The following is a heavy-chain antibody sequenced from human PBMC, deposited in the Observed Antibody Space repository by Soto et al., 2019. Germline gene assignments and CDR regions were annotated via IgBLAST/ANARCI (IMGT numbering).Heavy chain of an antibody. CDR2: IDPSDSQT. CDR1: GYSFAGYW. CDR3: ARQIYDSDTGPNFQYYFDS. V-gene: IGHV5-10-1*01. J-gene: IGHJ4*02. D-gene: IGHD3-22*01. Sequence: PGESLKISCKGSGYSFAGYWITWVRQKPGKGLEWMGRIDPSDSQTYYSPSFRGHVTISATKSITTVFLQWSSLRASDTAMYYCARQIYDSDTGPNFQYYFDSWVQGTPVTLSS.